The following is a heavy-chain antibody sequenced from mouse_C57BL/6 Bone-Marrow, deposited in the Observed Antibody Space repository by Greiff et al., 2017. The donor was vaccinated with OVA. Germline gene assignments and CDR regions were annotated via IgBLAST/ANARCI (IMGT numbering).Heavy chain of an antibody. CDR1: GYTFTSYW. D-gene: IGHD3-2*02. Sequence: VQRVESGAELVKPGASVKLSCKASGYTFTSYWMQWVKPRPGQGLEWIGEIDPSDSYTNYHQKFKGKATLTVDTSSSTAYMQLSSLTSEDSAVNYCARREAFLGYWGQGTTLTVSS. J-gene: IGHJ2*01. V-gene: IGHV1-50*01. CDR2: IDPSDSYT. CDR3: ARREAFLGY.